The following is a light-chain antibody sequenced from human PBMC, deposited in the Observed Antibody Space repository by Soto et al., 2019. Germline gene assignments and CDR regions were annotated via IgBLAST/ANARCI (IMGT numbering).Light chain of an antibody. CDR1: QSVSSN. V-gene: IGKV3-15*01. J-gene: IGKJ2*01. CDR2: GAS. CDR3: QQYNKCPQT. Sequence: EIVMTQSPATLSVSPGERATLSCRASQSVSSNLAWYQQKPGQAPRLLIYGASTRATGIPARFSGSGSGTEFTLTISSLQSEYFAVYYCQQYNKCPQTFGQGTKLEIK.